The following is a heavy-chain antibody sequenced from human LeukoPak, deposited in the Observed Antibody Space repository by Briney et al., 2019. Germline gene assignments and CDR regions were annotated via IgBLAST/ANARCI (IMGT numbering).Heavy chain of an antibody. J-gene: IGHJ4*02. CDR3: TGSQWATHDY. CDR1: GFTFNNAW. V-gene: IGHV3-15*01. CDR2: IKRRGDGGTT. D-gene: IGHD1-26*01. Sequence: PGRSLRLSCAASGFTFNNAWMSWVRQAPGKGLEWVGRIKRRGDGGTTDYAAPVKGRFTISRDDSKNTVYLQVNSLKTEDTGVYFCTGSQWATHDYWGQGTLVIVSS.